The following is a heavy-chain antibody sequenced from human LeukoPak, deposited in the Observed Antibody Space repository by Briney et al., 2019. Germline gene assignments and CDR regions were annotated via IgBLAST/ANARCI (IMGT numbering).Heavy chain of an antibody. CDR1: GYTFTGYY. V-gene: IGHV1-2*02. Sequence: AASVKVSCKASGYTFTGYYMHWVRQAPGQGLEWMGWINPNSGGTNYAQKFQGRVTMTRDTSTSIAYMELSRLTSDDTAVYYCARVSYNYLDYWGQGTLVTVSS. D-gene: IGHD5-24*01. J-gene: IGHJ4*02. CDR2: INPNSGGT. CDR3: ARVSYNYLDY.